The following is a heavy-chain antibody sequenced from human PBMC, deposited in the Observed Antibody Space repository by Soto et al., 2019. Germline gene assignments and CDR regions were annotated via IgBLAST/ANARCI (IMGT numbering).Heavy chain of an antibody. Sequence: SETLSLTCAVSGGSISSSSYYWGWIRQPPGKGLEWIGSIYYSGSTYYNPSLKSRVTMSVDTSKKQFSLKLSSVTAADTAVYYCARGFRVAATRWWFDPWGQGTLVTVSS. D-gene: IGHD2-15*01. CDR1: GGSISSSSYY. J-gene: IGHJ5*02. CDR3: ARGFRVAATRWWFDP. V-gene: IGHV4-39*01. CDR2: IYYSGST.